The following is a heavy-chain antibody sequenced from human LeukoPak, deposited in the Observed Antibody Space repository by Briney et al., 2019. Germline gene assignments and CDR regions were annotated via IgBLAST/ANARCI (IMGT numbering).Heavy chain of an antibody. Sequence: GGSLRLSCAASGFTFSSCWMHWVRQAPGEALMWVSRIKSDGSSTTYADSVKGRFTISRDNAKNTLYLQMNSLRAEDTAVYYCSRDSLSSCGGDCYSGLDVWGQGTTVTVSS. CDR2: IKSDGSST. CDR1: GFTFSSCW. J-gene: IGHJ6*02. D-gene: IGHD2-21*02. V-gene: IGHV3-74*01. CDR3: SRDSLSSCGGDCYSGLDV.